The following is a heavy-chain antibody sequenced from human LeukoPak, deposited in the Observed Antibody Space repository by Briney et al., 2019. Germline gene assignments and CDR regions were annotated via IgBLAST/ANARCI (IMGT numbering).Heavy chain of an antibody. J-gene: IGHJ6*02. CDR3: ARYGGYSSSWYGYYYYYGMDV. CDR2: ISYDGSNK. Sequence: GGSLRLSCAASGFTFSSYAMHWVRQAPGKGLEWVAVISYDGSNKYYADSVKGRFTISRDNSKNTLYLQMNSLRAEDTAVYYCARYGGYSSSWYGYYYYYGMDVWGQGTTVTVSS. D-gene: IGHD6-13*01. V-gene: IGHV3-30-3*01. CDR1: GFTFSSYA.